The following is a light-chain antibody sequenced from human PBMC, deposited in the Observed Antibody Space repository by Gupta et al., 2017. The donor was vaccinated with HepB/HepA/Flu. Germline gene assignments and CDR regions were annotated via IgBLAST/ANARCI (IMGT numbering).Light chain of an antibody. CDR3: QQHNIWPRT. CDR1: QSVGSN. Sequence: EIVMTQSPATLSVSPGERATLSCRASQSVGSNLAWYQQKPGQAPRRLIYGASTRATGISGRFSGSGSGTEFTLTISSLQSEDFAVYYCQQHNIWPRTFGQGTKVEIK. V-gene: IGKV3-15*01. CDR2: GAS. J-gene: IGKJ1*01.